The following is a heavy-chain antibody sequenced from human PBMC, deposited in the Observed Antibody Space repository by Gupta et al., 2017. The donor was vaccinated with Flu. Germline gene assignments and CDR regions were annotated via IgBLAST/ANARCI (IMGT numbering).Heavy chain of an antibody. CDR2: IEHTGNI. D-gene: IGHD6-6*01. J-gene: IGHJ4*02. CDR3: ARGGAARPSF. Sequence: LMWIRQSPEKGLEWIGEIEHTGNINYTPSLKSRVTISVDTSKSQFSLRLNSVTAADTAVYFCARGGAARPSFWGQGTLVTVSS. V-gene: IGHV4-34*01.